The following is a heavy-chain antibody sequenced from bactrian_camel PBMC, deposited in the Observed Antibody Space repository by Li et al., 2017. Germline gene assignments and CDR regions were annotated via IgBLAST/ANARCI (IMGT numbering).Heavy chain of an antibody. CDR1: GFTFSSFS. Sequence: HVQLVESGGGLVQPGGSLRLSCAASGFTFSSFSMNWVRQAPGKGLEWVSSIYSDGTYTYYADSVKGRFTISRDNAKNTVYLQMNSLKSEDTALYYCATGQLVYDYWGQGTQVTVS. CDR3: ATGQLVYDY. CDR2: IYSDGTYT. J-gene: IGHJ4*01. V-gene: IGHV3S6*01. D-gene: IGHD7*01.